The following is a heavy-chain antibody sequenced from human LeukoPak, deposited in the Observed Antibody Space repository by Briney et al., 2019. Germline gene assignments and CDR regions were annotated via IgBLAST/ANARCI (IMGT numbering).Heavy chain of an antibody. CDR3: ARARPAIAVAGTRVVDY. CDR2: INPNSGGT. D-gene: IGHD6-19*01. J-gene: IGHJ4*02. CDR1: GYTFTGYY. Sequence: GASVKVSCKASGYTFTGYYMHWVLQAPGQGLEWMGRINPNSGGTNYAQKFQGRVTMTRDTSISTAYMELSRLRSDDTAVYYCARARPAIAVAGTRVVDYWGQGTLVTVSS. V-gene: IGHV1-2*06.